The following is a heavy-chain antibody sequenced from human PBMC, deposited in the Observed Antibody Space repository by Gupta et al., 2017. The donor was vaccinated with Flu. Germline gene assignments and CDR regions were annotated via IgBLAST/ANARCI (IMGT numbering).Heavy chain of an antibody. CDR2: ISYTGRT. D-gene: IGHD3-10*01. CDR1: GGYISSDY. J-gene: IGHJ5*02. V-gene: IGHV4-59*01. CDR3: ARVAPGTSSSGLDP. Sequence: QVQLQESGPGLVKPSETLSLNCSVSGGYISSDYWNWIRQPPGKGLEWIGYISYTGRTNYNPSLKSRVTISVDTSKNQFSLKMTAMTAADTAVYYCARVAPGTSSSGLDPWGQGTLVTVSS.